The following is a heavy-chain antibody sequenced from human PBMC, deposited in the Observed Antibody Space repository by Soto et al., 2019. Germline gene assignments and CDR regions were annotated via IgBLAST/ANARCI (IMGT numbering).Heavy chain of an antibody. V-gene: IGHV1-69*13. J-gene: IGHJ4*02. CDR3: GRGQWLVRFEY. CDR1: GRTFSSYA. CDR2: IIPILGTA. Sequence: SVKVSSKAAGRTFSSYAIICVRQAHGQGLGWMGGIIPILGTANYAQKLQGRVTCSADESTSIAYMDLSSLRFEDTGVYYCGRGQWLVRFEYWGRRTMVT. D-gene: IGHD6-19*01.